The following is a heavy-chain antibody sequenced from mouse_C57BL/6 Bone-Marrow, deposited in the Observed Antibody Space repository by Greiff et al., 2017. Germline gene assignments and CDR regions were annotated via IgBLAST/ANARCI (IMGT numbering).Heavy chain of an antibody. D-gene: IGHD1-1*01. J-gene: IGHJ1*03. V-gene: IGHV1-85*01. CDR3: ARLKFDGSSGDWYFDV. CDR1: GYTFTSYD. Sequence: QVQLQQSGPELVKPGASVKLSCKASGYTFTSYDINWVKQRPGQGLEWIGWIYPRDGSTKYNEKFKGKATLTVDTTTSTAYMELHSLTSEDAAVYCCARLKFDGSSGDWYFDVWGTGTTVTVSS. CDR2: IYPRDGST.